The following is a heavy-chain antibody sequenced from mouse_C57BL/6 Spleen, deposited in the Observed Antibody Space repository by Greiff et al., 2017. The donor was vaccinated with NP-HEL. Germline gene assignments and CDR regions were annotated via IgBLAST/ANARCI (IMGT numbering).Heavy chain of an antibody. J-gene: IGHJ4*01. CDR1: GYTFTSYW. CDR3: ARGEDYYGSSKSYAMDY. Sequence: QVQLKQPGTELVKPGASVKLSCKASGYTFTSYWMHWVKQRPGQGLEWIGNINPSNGGTNYNEKFKSKATLTVDKSSSTAYMQLSSLTSEDSAVYYCARGEDYYGSSKSYAMDYWGQGTSVTVSS. D-gene: IGHD1-1*01. CDR2: INPSNGGT. V-gene: IGHV1-53*01.